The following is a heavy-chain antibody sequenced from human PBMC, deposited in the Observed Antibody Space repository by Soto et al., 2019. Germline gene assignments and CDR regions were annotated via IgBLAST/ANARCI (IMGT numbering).Heavy chain of an antibody. CDR3: ARLYRDYMDV. CDR2: IYYSGST. V-gene: IGHV4-59*08. J-gene: IGHJ6*03. Sequence: SETLSLTCTVSGGSFTSYYWSWIRQPPGKGLEWIGYIYYSGSTNYNPSLKSRVSMSVDTSKNQFSLKLSSVTAADSAVYYCARLYRDYMDVWGKGTTVTVSS. CDR1: GGSFTSYY.